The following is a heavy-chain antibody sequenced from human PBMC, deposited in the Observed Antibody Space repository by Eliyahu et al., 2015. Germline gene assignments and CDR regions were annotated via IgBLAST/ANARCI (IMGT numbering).Heavy chain of an antibody. D-gene: IGHD3-10*01. CDR1: GXSISSSSYY. Sequence: QLQLQESGPGLVKPSETLSLTCTVXGXSISSSSYYWGWIRQPPGKGLVWIGSIYCSGSTYYNPSLKSRVTISVDTSKNQFSLKLSSVTAADTAVYYCARHEVRGADFDYWGQGTLVTVSS. J-gene: IGHJ4*02. CDR2: IYCSGST. CDR3: ARHEVRGADFDY. V-gene: IGHV4-39*01.